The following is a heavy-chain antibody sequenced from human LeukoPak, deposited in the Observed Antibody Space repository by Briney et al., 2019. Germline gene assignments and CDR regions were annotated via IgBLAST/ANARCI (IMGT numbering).Heavy chain of an antibody. CDR3: ARDGTYGSGSYSKGFDY. CDR1: GGSISSGGYY. D-gene: IGHD3-10*01. J-gene: IGHJ4*02. Sequence: SETLSLTCTVSGGSISSGGYYWSWIRQHPGKGLEWIGYIYYSGSTYYNPSLKSRVTISVDTSKNQFSLKLSSVTVADTAVYYCARDGTYGSGSYSKGFDYWGQGTLVTVSS. CDR2: IYYSGST. V-gene: IGHV4-31*03.